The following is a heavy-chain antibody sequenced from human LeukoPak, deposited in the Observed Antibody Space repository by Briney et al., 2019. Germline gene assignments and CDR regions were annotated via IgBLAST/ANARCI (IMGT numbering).Heavy chain of an antibody. V-gene: IGHV3-21*01. Sequence: TTGGSLRLSCAASGFTFSSYSMNWVRQAPGKGLEWVSSITRSSIYIYYADSVKGRFTISRDNAKNSLYLQMNSLRAEDTAVYYCARVRYDGSGYYSIYDYWGQGTLVTVSS. D-gene: IGHD3-22*01. J-gene: IGHJ4*02. CDR2: ITRSSIYI. CDR3: ARVRYDGSGYYSIYDY. CDR1: GFTFSSYS.